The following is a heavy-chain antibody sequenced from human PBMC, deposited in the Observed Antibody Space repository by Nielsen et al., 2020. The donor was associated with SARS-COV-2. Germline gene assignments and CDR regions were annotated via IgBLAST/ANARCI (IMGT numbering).Heavy chain of an antibody. D-gene: IGHD5-12*01. CDR3: ARESSGYDHYNYGMDV. V-gene: IGHV4-31*03. Sequence: SDTLSPTGTVPGASISSGGYYGSWIRHHPGKGLEWIGYIYFSGRTCYNPSLKSRVTISVDTSKNQFSLSLRSVTAADTAVYYCARESSGYDHYNYGMDVWGQGTTVTVSS. J-gene: IGHJ6*02. CDR1: GASISSGGYY. CDR2: IYFSGRT.